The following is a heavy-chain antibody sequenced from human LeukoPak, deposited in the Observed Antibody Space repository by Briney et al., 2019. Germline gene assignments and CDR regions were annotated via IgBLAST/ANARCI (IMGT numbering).Heavy chain of an antibody. J-gene: IGHJ4*02. D-gene: IGHD3-3*01. CDR3: ARDGYDFWSGYPTTVDF. Sequence: GGSLRLSCAASGFTFSSYAMSWVRQAPGKGLEWVSYISSSSNTIYYADSVQGRFTISRDNANNSLYLQMNSLRAEDTAVYYCARDGYDFWSGYPTTVDFWGQGTLVTVSS. CDR1: GFTFSSYA. V-gene: IGHV3-48*01. CDR2: ISSSSNTI.